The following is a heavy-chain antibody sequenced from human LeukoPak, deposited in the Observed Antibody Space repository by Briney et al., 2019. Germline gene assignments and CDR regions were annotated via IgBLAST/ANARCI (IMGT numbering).Heavy chain of an antibody. D-gene: IGHD6-6*01. CDR3: ARWGSSSIDY. J-gene: IGHJ4*02. Sequence: PGGSLRLSCAASGFTFSNYGLHWVRQAPGKGLEWVAVIWDDGSNKYHADSVKGRFTISGDNSRNTLYLQMDSLRAEDTAVYYCARWGSSSIDYWGQGTLVTVSS. V-gene: IGHV3-33*01. CDR1: GFTFSNYG. CDR2: IWDDGSNK.